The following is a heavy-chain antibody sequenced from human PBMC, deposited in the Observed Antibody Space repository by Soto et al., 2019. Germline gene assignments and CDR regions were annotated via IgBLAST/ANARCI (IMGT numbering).Heavy chain of an antibody. J-gene: IGHJ4*02. D-gene: IGHD6-13*01. Sequence: EVQLVESGGGLVQPGGSLKLSCAASGFTFSGSAMHWVRQASGKGLEWVGRIRSKANSYATAYAASVTGRFTFSRDDSKNTAYLQMNSLKTEDTAVYYCTVFISATAENLVAYWGQGTLVTVSS. V-gene: IGHV3-73*01. CDR3: TVFISATAENLVAY. CDR2: IRSKANSYAT. CDR1: GFTFSGSA.